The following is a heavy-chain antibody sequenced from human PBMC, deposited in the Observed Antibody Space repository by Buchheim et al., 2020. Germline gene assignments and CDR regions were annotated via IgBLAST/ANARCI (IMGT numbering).Heavy chain of an antibody. CDR3: ARDQYDFWSGYYTGYVYFDL. V-gene: IGHV3-7*01. CDR1: GFTFSSYW. Sequence: EVQLVESGGGLVQPGGSLRLSCAASGFTFSSYWMSWVRQAPGKGLEWVANIKQDGSEKYYVDSVKGRFTISRDNAKTSLYLQMNSLRAEDTAVYYCARDQYDFWSGYYTGYVYFDLWGRGTL. D-gene: IGHD3-3*01. CDR2: IKQDGSEK. J-gene: IGHJ2*01.